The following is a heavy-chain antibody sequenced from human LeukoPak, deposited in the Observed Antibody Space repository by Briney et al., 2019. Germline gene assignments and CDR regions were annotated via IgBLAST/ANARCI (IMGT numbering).Heavy chain of an antibody. CDR1: GGSISSGDYY. J-gene: IGHJ5*02. CDR2: IYYSGST. CDR3: ARVRGLPISVRGLLSWFDP. Sequence: PSETLSLTCTVSGGSISSGDYYWSWIRQPPGKGLEWIGYIYYSGSTYYNPSLKSRVTISVDTSKNQFSLKLSSVTAADTAVYYCARVRGLPISVRGLLSWFDPWGQGTLVTVSS. V-gene: IGHV4-30-4*01. D-gene: IGHD3-10*01.